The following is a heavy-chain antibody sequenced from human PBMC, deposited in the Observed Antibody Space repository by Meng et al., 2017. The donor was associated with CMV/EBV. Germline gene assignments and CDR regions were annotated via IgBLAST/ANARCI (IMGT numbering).Heavy chain of an antibody. D-gene: IGHD4-17*01. CDR1: GFSLSTSGVG. Sequence: LQGPVPTLLQHTRPFTLTSTFSGFSLSTSGVGVGWIRQPPGKALEWLALIYWDDDKRYSTSLKSRLTITKDTSKNQVVLTMTNMDPVDTATYYCARGGLRGFDYWGQGTLVTVSS. CDR2: IYWDDDK. CDR3: ARGGLRGFDY. V-gene: IGHV2-5*02. J-gene: IGHJ4*02.